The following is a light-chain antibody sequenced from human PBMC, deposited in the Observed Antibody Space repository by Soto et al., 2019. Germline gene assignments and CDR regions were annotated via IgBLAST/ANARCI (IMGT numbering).Light chain of an antibody. V-gene: IGLV2-23*03. Sequence: QSALTQPASVSGSPGQSITISCTGTSSDVGSYNLVSWYQQHRGKAPKLMIYEGSKRPSGVPNRFSGSKSGNTASLTISGLQAEDEADYYCCSYAGSSNFVVFGGGTKLTVL. CDR3: CSYAGSSNFVV. CDR2: EGS. CDR1: SSDVGSYNL. J-gene: IGLJ2*01.